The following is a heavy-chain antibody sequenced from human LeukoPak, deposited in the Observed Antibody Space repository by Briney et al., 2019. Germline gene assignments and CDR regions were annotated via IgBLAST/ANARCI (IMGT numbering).Heavy chain of an antibody. J-gene: IGHJ4*02. V-gene: IGHV3-23*01. D-gene: IGHD2/OR15-2a*01. CDR2: ISGSDGTT. CDR1: GFPFSNYA. CDR3: AKDSAKKYDDY. Sequence: PGGSLRLSCAASGFPFSNYAMSWVRQAPGKGLEWVSGISGSDGTTYYADSVKGRFTISRDNSKNTLYLQMNGLRAEDTAVYYCAKDSAKKYDDYWGQGTLVTVSS.